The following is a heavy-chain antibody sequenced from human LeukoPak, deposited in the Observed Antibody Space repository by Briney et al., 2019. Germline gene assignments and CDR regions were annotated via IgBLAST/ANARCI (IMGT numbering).Heavy chain of an antibody. CDR1: GYTFTGYY. CDR3: ARAKDSSSLPIH. D-gene: IGHD6-13*01. Sequence: ASVKVSCKASGYTFTGYYMHWVPQAPGQGLEWMGWINPNSGGTNHPQKFQGRVTMTRHTSISTAYRELSRLRSDDTAVYYCARAKDSSSLPIHWGQGTLVTVSS. CDR2: INPNSGGT. J-gene: IGHJ4*02. V-gene: IGHV1-2*02.